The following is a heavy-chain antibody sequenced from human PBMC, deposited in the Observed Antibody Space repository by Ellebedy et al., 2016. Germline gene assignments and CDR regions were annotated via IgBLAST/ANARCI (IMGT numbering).Heavy chain of an antibody. V-gene: IGHV2-5*01. CDR3: AHRTTVTSVDY. D-gene: IGHD4-17*01. CDR2: IYWNAVR. CDR1: GFSLSASGVV. Sequence: SGPTLVKPTQTLTLTCTISGFSLSASGVVVGWVRQPPGKALEWLAFIYWNAVRRFSPSLQSRLTITRDTSRNQVVLTMTNMDPVDTATYYCAHRTTVTSVDYWGRGTLVTVSS. J-gene: IGHJ4*02.